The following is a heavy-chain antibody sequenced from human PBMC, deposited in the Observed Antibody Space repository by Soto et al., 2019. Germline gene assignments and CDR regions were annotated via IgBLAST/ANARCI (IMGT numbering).Heavy chain of an antibody. CDR3: ARDGAVFVGGGWFDP. Sequence: QVQLQESGPGLVKPSQTLSLTCTVSGGSISSGGYYWSWIRHHPGKGLEWIGYIYYSGSTYYNPSLKSRVTISVDTSKNQFSLKLSSVTAADTAVYYCARDGAVFVGGGWFDPWGQGTLVTVSS. CDR2: IYYSGST. V-gene: IGHV4-31*03. CDR1: GGSISSGGYY. D-gene: IGHD3-10*02. J-gene: IGHJ5*02.